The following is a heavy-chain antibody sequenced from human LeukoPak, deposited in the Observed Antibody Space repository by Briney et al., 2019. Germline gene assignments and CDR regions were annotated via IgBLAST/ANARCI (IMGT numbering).Heavy chain of an antibody. D-gene: IGHD6-6*01. Sequence: GGSLRLSCAASGFTFSSYGMSWVRQAPGKGLEWVSRIITSSDRTYYADSVKGRFTISRDNSKNTVYLQMNSLRAEDTAVYFCAKVPHSSSSPGFRDYYYYYYMDVWGKGTTVTVSS. V-gene: IGHV3-23*01. CDR1: GFTFSSYG. CDR3: AKVPHSSSSPGFRDYYYYYYMDV. CDR2: IITSSDRT. J-gene: IGHJ6*03.